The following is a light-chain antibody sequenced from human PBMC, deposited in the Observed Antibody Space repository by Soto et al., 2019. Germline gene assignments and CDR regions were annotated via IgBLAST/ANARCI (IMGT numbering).Light chain of an antibody. CDR2: EVT. CDR3: CAYAGSSTSVI. Sequence: QSVLTQPASVSGSPGQSITISCTGTSSDVGSYNLVSWYQQHPGKVPKLMIYEVTKRPSGVSNRFSGSKSGNTASLTISGVQAEEEADYYCCAYAGSSTSVIFGGGTKLTVL. CDR1: SSDVGSYNL. J-gene: IGLJ2*01. V-gene: IGLV2-23*02.